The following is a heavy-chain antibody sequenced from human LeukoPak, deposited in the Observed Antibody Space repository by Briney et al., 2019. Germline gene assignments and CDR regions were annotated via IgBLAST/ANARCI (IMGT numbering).Heavy chain of an antibody. Sequence: SEALSLTCAVSDGSISSYYWNWIRQPPGKGLEWIGNIYNSGSTDYNPSLKSRVTISVNLSKKLISLKLTSVTAADTALYYCAGDKGSYWYFDLWGRGTLVTVSS. V-gene: IGHV4-59*01. CDR2: IYNSGST. CDR1: DGSISSYY. D-gene: IGHD3-10*01. J-gene: IGHJ2*01. CDR3: AGDKGSYWYFDL.